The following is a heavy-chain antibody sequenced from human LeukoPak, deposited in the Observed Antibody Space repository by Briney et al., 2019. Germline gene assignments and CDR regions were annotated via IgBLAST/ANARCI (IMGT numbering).Heavy chain of an antibody. CDR2: IYHSGST. D-gene: IGHD3-10*01. J-gene: IGHJ5*02. CDR1: GYSISSGYY. V-gene: IGHV4-38-2*02. Sequence: SETLSLTCTVSGYSISSGYYWGWIRQPPGKGLEWIGSIYHSGSTYYNPSLKSRVTISVDTSKNQFSLKLSSVTAADAAVYYCARFIIGGSGLTFDPWGQGTLVTVSS. CDR3: ARFIIGGSGLTFDP.